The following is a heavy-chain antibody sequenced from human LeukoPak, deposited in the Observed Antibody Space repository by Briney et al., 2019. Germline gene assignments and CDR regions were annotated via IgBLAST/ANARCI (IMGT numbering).Heavy chain of an antibody. D-gene: IGHD1-26*01. V-gene: IGHV4-59*12. Sequence: PSETLSLTCTVSGGSISSYYWSWLRQPPGKGLEWIGYIHFSGSTNYNPSLKRRVTVSDDKSKNQFSLKLSSVTAADTAVYYCARGQGATVPQVGKNWFDPWGQGTRVIVSS. CDR3: ARGQGATVPQVGKNWFDP. CDR2: IHFSGST. J-gene: IGHJ5*02. CDR1: GGSISSYY.